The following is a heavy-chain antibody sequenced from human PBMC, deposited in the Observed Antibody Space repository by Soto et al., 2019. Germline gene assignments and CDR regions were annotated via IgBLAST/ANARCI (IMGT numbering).Heavy chain of an antibody. Sequence: EVHLWESGGGLVQPGGSLRLSCAASGFTFRNYAMSWVRQAPGKRPEWVAAIRGRDPSTFYADSVRGRFTMSRDNSRNTLYLQMNSLRAGDTAVYYCVKDVLADGFSVVAFDSWGQGSLVIVSS. D-gene: IGHD2-15*01. CDR2: IRGRDPST. J-gene: IGHJ4*02. CDR1: GFTFRNYA. V-gene: IGHV3-23*01. CDR3: VKDVLADGFSVVAFDS.